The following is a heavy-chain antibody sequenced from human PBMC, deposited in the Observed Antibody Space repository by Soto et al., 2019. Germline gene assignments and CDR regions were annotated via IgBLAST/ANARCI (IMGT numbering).Heavy chain of an antibody. CDR1: GCSFTSYW. D-gene: IGHD6-13*01. CDR3: ARHSWQQLVHRSPYYYGMDV. J-gene: IGHJ6*02. CDR2: IYPGDSDT. V-gene: IGHV5-51*01. Sequence: PGESLKISCKGSGCSFTSYWIGWVRQMPGKGLEWMGIIYPGDSDTRYSPSFQGQVTISADKSISTAYLQWSSLKASDTAMYYCARHSWQQLVHRSPYYYGMDVWGQGTTVTVSS.